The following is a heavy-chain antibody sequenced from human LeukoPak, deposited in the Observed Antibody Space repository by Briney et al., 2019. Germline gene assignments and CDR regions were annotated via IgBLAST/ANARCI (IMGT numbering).Heavy chain of an antibody. V-gene: IGHV1-18*01. D-gene: IGHD3-9*01. CDR2: ISAYNSNT. Sequence: ASVKVSCKASGYTFTSYGISWVRQAPGQGLEWMGWISAYNSNTNYAQKLQGRVTMTTDTYTSTAYMELRSLRSDDTAVYYCARSYDYDILTGYEYYFDYWGQGTLVTVSS. CDR1: GYTFTSYG. J-gene: IGHJ4*02. CDR3: ARSYDYDILTGYEYYFDY.